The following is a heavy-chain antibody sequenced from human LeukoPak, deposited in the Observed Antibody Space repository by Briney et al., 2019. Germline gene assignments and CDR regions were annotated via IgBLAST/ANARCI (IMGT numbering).Heavy chain of an antibody. J-gene: IGHJ5*02. CDR2: IYYSGST. CDR3: ASAYGSGRILDP. Sequence: SETLSLTCTVSGGSISSYYWSWIRQPPGKGLEWIGYIYYSGSTNYNPSLKRLVTISVDTSKNQFSLKLSSVTAADTAVYYCASAYGSGRILDPWGQGTLVTVSS. V-gene: IGHV4-59*01. CDR1: GGSISSYY. D-gene: IGHD3-10*01.